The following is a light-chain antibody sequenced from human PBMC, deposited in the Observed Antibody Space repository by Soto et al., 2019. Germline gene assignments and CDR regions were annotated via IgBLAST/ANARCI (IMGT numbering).Light chain of an antibody. V-gene: IGLV2-14*01. Sequence: SALTQPASVSGSPTQSITISCTGSSSDVGGYTYVSWYQQHPGKAPKLMIYEVNNRPSGVSNRFSGSKSGNTASLTISGLQAEDEADYYCSSYTSSSTLYVFGTGTKVTIL. CDR1: SSDVGGYTY. CDR2: EVN. CDR3: SSYTSSSTLYV. J-gene: IGLJ1*01.